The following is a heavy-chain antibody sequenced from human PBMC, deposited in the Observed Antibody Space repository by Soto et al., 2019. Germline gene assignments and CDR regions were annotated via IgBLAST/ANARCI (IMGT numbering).Heavy chain of an antibody. V-gene: IGHV1-18*01. D-gene: IGHD5-12*01. CDR2: ISAYNGNT. CDR3: ARDDPKASGYEYYYYYYGMDV. J-gene: IGHJ6*02. Sequence: QVQLVQSGAEVKKPGASVKVSCKASGYTFTSYGISWVRQAPGQGLEWMGWISAYNGNTNYAQKLQGRVTMTTDTTTSTAHMELRSLRSDDTAVYYCARDDPKASGYEYYYYYYGMDVWGQGTTVTVSS. CDR1: GYTFTSYG.